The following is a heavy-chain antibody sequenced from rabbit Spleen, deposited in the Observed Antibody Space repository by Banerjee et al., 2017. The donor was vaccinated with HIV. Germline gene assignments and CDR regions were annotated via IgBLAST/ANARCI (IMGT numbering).Heavy chain of an antibody. Sequence: QEQLEESGGDLVKPEGSLTLTCTASGFSFSSGYYMSWVRQAPGKGLEWIGYIDPVFGSAYYASWVNGRFSISRENTQNTVSLQLNSLTAADTATYLCARDLAGAIGWNFYLWGPGTLVTVS. CDR3: ARDLAGAIGWNFYL. CDR2: IDPVFGSA. D-gene: IGHD4-1*01. CDR1: GFSFSSGYY. J-gene: IGHJ4*01. V-gene: IGHV1S45*01.